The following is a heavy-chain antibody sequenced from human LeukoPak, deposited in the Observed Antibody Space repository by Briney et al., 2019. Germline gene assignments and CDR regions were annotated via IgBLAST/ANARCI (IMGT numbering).Heavy chain of an antibody. J-gene: IGHJ3*02. CDR1: GFTFSSYA. Sequence: GGSLRLSCAASGFTFSSYAMHWVRQAPGKGLEWVAVISYDGSNKYYADSVKGRFTISRDNSKNTLYLQMNSLRAEDTAVYYCAREPLGMATIKDAFDIWGQGTMVTVSS. CDR2: ISYDGSNK. D-gene: IGHD5-24*01. V-gene: IGHV3-30-3*01. CDR3: AREPLGMATIKDAFDI.